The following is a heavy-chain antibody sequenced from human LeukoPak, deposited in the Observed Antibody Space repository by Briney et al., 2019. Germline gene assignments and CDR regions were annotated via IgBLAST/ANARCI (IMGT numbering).Heavy chain of an antibody. CDR2: IYYSGST. CDR3: AREYDYVWGSYRYTYFDY. CDR1: GGSISSYY. D-gene: IGHD3-16*02. J-gene: IGHJ4*02. V-gene: IGHV4-59*01. Sequence: SETLSLTCTVSGGSISSYYWSWIRQPPGKGLEWIGYIYYSGSTNYNPSLKSRVTISVDKSKNQFSPKLSFVTAADTAVYYCAREYDYVWGSYRYTYFDYWGQGTLVTVSS.